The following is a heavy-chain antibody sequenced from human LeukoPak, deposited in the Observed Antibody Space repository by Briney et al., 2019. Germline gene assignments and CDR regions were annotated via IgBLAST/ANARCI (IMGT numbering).Heavy chain of an antibody. CDR2: IKQDGSEE. Sequence: AGGSLRLSCAASGFTFSSYGMHWVRQAPGKGLEWVASIKQDGSEEYYVDSVKGRFTISRDNADNSLYLQMNSLTVEDTALYYCARGRNRWFDSWGQGTLVIVSS. CDR3: ARGRNRWFDS. CDR1: GFTFSSYG. D-gene: IGHD2/OR15-2a*01. V-gene: IGHV3-7*01. J-gene: IGHJ5*01.